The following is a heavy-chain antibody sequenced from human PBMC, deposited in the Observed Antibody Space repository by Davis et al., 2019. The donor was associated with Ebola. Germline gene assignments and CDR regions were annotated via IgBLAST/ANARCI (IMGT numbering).Heavy chain of an antibody. CDR3: ARGAPAYGGNFDY. CDR2: IYYSGST. D-gene: IGHD4-23*01. Sequence: SETLSLTCTVSGGSISSYYWSWIRQPPGKGLEWIGYIYYSGSTNYNPSLKSRVTISVDTSKNQFSLKLSSVTAADTAVYYCARGAPAYGGNFDYWGQGTLVTVSS. V-gene: IGHV4-59*12. J-gene: IGHJ4*02. CDR1: GGSISSYY.